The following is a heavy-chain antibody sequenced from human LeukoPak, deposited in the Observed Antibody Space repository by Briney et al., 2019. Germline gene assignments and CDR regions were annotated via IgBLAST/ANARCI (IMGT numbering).Heavy chain of an antibody. D-gene: IGHD4-17*01. V-gene: IGHV4-59*10. CDR2: IYTSGST. J-gene: IGHJ5*02. CDR3: ARALGYGDEEWFDP. Sequence: PSETLSLTCAVYGGSGNYYWSWIRQPAGKGLEWTGRIYTSGSTNYNPSLKSRVTMSVDTSKNQFSLKLSSVTAADTAVYYCARALGYGDEEWFDPWGQGTLVTVSS. CDR1: GGSGNYY.